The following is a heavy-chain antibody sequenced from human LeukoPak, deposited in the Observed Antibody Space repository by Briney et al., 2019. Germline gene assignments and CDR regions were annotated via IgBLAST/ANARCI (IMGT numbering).Heavy chain of an antibody. D-gene: IGHD3-22*01. Sequence: GGSLRLSCAASGFTVSSNYMSWVRQAPGKGLEWVSVIYSGGSTYYADSVKGRFTISRDNSKNTLYLQMNRLRAEDTAVYYCARGYYDDSSGFDYWGQGTLVTVSS. J-gene: IGHJ4*02. CDR1: GFTVSSNY. CDR2: IYSGGST. V-gene: IGHV3-53*01. CDR3: ARGYYDDSSGFDY.